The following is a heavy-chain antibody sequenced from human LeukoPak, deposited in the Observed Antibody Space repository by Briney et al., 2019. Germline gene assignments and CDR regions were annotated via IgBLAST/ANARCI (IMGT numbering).Heavy chain of an antibody. D-gene: IGHD1-26*01. V-gene: IGHV4-30-4*08. CDR3: AGFKWELRGFDY. CDR1: GGSISSGDYY. J-gene: IGHJ4*02. Sequence: SQTLSLTCTVSGGSISSGDYYWSWIRQPPGTGLEWIGYIYYSGSTYYNPSLKRRVTISVDTSKNQFSLKLSSVTAADTAVYYCAGFKWELRGFDYWGQGTLVTVSS. CDR2: IYYSGST.